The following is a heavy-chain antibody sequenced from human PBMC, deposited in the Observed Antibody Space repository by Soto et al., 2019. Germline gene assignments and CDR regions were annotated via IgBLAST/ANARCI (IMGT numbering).Heavy chain of an antibody. CDR1: GGSISIINHY. D-gene: IGHD3-22*01. V-gene: IGHV4-39*01. CDR3: ARYYETFDY. J-gene: IGHJ4*02. CDR2: IFYRGTT. Sequence: QLQLQESGPGLVKPSETLSLTCAVSGGSISIINHYWGWIRQPPGKGLEWLGCIFYRGTTYYNPSLKSRVTISVDTSKNQFSLKLSSVTAADTAVYYCARYYETFDYWGQGTLVTVSS.